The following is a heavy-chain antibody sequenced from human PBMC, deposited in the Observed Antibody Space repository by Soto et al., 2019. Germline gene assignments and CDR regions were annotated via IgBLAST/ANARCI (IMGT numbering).Heavy chain of an antibody. CDR1: GYTFTSYA. Sequence: QVQLVQSGAEEKKPGASVKVSCKASGYTFTSYAMHWVRQAPGQRLEWMGWINAGNGNTKYSQKCQXXVXIXRDTSASTAYMELSSLRSEDTAVYYCARGPGTGMDVWGQGTTVTVSS. J-gene: IGHJ6*02. CDR3: ARGPGTGMDV. D-gene: IGHD1-1*01. V-gene: IGHV1-3*05. CDR2: INAGNGNT.